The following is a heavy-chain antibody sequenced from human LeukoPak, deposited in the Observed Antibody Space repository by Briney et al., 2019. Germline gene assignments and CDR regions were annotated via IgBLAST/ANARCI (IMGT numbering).Heavy chain of an antibody. CDR1: GGSISSYY. V-gene: IGHV4-4*07. J-gene: IGHJ4*02. D-gene: IGHD2-8*01. Sequence: SETLSLTCTVSGGSISSYYWSWIRQPPGKGLEGIGRIYTIGSTNYNPSLKSRVTMSVDTSKNQFSLKLSSVTAADTAVYYCAREREDTKLMLYAYYFDYWGQGTLVTVSS. CDR3: AREREDTKLMLYAYYFDY. CDR2: IYTIGST.